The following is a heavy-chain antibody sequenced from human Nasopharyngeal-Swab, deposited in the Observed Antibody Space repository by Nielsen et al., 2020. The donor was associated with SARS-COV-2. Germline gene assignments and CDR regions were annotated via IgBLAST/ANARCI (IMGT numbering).Heavy chain of an antibody. V-gene: IGHV4-34*01. CDR3: ARGISGVVPAPILGVGPYYHYYSMDV. CDR1: GGSFSGYY. Sequence: SETLSLTCAVYGGSFSGYYWSWIRQPPGKGLEWIGEINHSGSTNYIPSLKSRVTISVDTSKNQFSLKVTSVTAADTAVYYCARGISGVVPAPILGVGPYYHYYSMDVWGKGTTGTVSS. J-gene: IGHJ6*03. D-gene: IGHD2-2*01. CDR2: INHSGST.